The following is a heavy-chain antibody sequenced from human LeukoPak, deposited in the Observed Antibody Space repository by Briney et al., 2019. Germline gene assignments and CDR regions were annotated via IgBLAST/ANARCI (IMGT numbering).Heavy chain of an antibody. V-gene: IGHV3-21*01. D-gene: IGHD3-9*01. CDR2: ISSSSYI. CDR3: AIGGGYYDILTDYYYYGMDV. J-gene: IGHJ6*02. CDR1: GFTFSSYS. Sequence: PGGSLRLSCAASGFTFSSYSMNWVRQAPGKGLEWVSSISSSSYIYYADSVKGRFTISRDNAKNSLYLQMNSLRAEDTAVYYCAIGGGYYDILTDYYYYGMDVWGQGTTVTVSS.